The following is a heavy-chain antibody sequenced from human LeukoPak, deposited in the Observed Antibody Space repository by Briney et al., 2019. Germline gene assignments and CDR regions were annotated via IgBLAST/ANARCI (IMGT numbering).Heavy chain of an antibody. J-gene: IGHJ5*02. Sequence: ASETLSLTCTVSAASFISSSHHWGWIRQSPGKGLEWIGTVYYGRTTYYNPSLDGRVTISLDTSANHFSLQLNSVTAADTAVYYCARQSSGWSELWFDPWGQGTLVTVSS. CDR3: ARQSSGWSELWFDP. V-gene: IGHV4-39*01. CDR1: AASFISSSHH. CDR2: VYYGRTT. D-gene: IGHD6-19*01.